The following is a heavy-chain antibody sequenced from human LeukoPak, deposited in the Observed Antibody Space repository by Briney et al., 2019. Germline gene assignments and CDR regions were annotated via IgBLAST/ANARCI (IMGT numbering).Heavy chain of an antibody. J-gene: IGHJ6*03. CDR2: IYYSGST. CDR3: ARAMPPYYYYMDV. V-gene: IGHV4-59*01. CDR1: GGSISSYY. Sequence: SETLSLTCTVSGGSISSYYWSWIRQPPGKGLEWIGYIYYSGSTNYNPSLKSRVTISVDTSKNQFSLKLSSVTAADTAVYYCARAMPPYYYYMDVWGKGTTVTVSS. D-gene: IGHD2-2*01.